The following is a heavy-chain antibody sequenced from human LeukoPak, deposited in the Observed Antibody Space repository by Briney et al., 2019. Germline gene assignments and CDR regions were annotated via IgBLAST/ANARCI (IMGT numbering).Heavy chain of an antibody. CDR1: GFSFSTYD. Sequence: GGSLRLSCVGSGFSFSTYDMGWVRQTPGKGLEWVSAISTTGGYTEDADSVKGRFTISRDNSQNTLFLQMHSLRAEDTAVYYCAKNPATINSPFDIWGQGPLVTVSP. D-gene: IGHD5-24*01. CDR2: ISTTGGYT. V-gene: IGHV3-23*01. CDR3: AKNPATINSPFDI. J-gene: IGHJ4*02.